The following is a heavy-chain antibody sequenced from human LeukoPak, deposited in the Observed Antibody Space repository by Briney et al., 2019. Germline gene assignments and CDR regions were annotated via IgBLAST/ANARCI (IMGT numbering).Heavy chain of an antibody. Sequence: GGSLRLSCAASGFTFSSYGMHWVRQAPGKGLEWVAFIRYDGSNKYYADSVKGRFTISRDNSKNTLYLQMNSLRAEDTAVYYCAKVGGGSIFYFDYWGQGTLVTVSS. J-gene: IGHJ4*02. V-gene: IGHV3-30*02. CDR1: GFTFSSYG. CDR3: AKVGGGSIFYFDY. CDR2: IRYDGSNK. D-gene: IGHD3-3*01.